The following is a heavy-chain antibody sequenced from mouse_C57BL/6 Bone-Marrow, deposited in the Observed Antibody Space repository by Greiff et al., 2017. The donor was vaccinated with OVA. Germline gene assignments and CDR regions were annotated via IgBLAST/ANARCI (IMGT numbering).Heavy chain of an antibody. CDR3: ARHCNWYFDV. J-gene: IGHJ1*03. CDR2: ISSGGSYT. CDR1: GFTFSSYG. V-gene: IGHV5-6*01. Sequence: EVQLVESGGDLVKPGGSLKLSCAASGFTFSSYGMSWVRQTPDKRLEWVATISSGGSYTYYPDSVKGRFTISRDNAKNTLYLQMSSLKSEDTAMYYCARHCNWYFDVWGTGTTVTVSS.